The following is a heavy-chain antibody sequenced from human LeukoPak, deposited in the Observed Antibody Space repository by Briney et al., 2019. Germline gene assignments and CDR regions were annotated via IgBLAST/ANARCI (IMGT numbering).Heavy chain of an antibody. CDR3: ARESVPLYNYDFWSGYSSNGNYFDY. CDR1: GFTFSSYG. Sequence: GGSLRLSCAASGFTFSSYGMHWVRQAPGKGLEWVAVIWYDGSNKYYADSVKGRFTISRDNSKNTLYLQMNSLRAEDTAVYYCARESVPLYNYDFWSGYSSNGNYFDYWGQGTLVTVSS. CDR2: IWYDGSNK. V-gene: IGHV3-33*01. J-gene: IGHJ4*02. D-gene: IGHD3-3*01.